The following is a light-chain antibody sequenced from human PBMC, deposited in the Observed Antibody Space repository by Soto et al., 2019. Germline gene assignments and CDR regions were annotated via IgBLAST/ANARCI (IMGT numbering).Light chain of an antibody. CDR3: QQYYSYPST. CDR1: QSIDLY. J-gene: IGKJ1*01. CDR2: GAS. Sequence: DIQITPSPSSLSASVGGRVTITCPASQSIDLYLNWYRQKPGKAPDLLIYGASTLQSGVPSRFSGSGSGTDFTLTISCLQSEDFATYYCQQYYSYPSTFGQGTKVDIK. V-gene: IGKV1-39*01.